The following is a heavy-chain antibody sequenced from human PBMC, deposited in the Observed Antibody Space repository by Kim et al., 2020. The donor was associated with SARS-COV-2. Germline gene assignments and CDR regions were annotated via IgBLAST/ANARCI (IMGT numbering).Heavy chain of an antibody. D-gene: IGHD3-16*02. V-gene: IGHV4-39*01. Sequence: HPSPKRRVTITVDTSKNQFPLKLSSVTAADTAVYYCARQALRELSYLDYWGQGTLVTVSS. J-gene: IGHJ4*02. CDR3: ARQALRELSYLDY.